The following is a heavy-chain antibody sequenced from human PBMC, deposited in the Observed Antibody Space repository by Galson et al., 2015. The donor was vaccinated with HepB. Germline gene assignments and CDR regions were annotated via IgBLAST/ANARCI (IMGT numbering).Heavy chain of an antibody. CDR3: ALIERPYQGGLDAFDI. D-gene: IGHD1-1*01. CDR2: IIPIFGIA. Sequence: SVKVSCKASGGTFSSYAISWVRQAPGQGLEWMGGIIPIFGIANYAQKFQGRVTITADESTSTAYMELSSLRSEDTAVYYCALIERPYQGGLDAFDIWGQGTMVTVSS. V-gene: IGHV1-69*13. J-gene: IGHJ3*02. CDR1: GGTFSSYA.